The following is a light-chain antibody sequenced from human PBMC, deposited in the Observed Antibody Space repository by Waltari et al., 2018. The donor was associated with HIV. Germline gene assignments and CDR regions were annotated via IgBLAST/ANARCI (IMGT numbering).Light chain of an antibody. V-gene: IGLV2-14*01. Sequence: QSALTQPASVSGSPGQSITISCTGTSSDVGGYNYVSWYQQHPGNATKLMIYDVSKRPSAVSNRFSGSKSGNTASLTISGLQAEDEADYYCSSYTSSSTYVFGGGTKLTVL. CDR2: DVS. CDR1: SSDVGGYNY. CDR3: SSYTSSSTYV. J-gene: IGLJ2*01.